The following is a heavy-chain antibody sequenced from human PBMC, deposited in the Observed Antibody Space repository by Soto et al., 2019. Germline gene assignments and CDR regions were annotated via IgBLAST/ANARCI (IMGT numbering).Heavy chain of an antibody. CDR3: ARARXSYYYDSSGSNGGPFGY. V-gene: IGHV1-69*13. J-gene: IGHJ4*02. Sequence: SVKVSCKASGGTFSSYAISWVRQAPGQGLEWMGGIIPIFGTANYAQKFQGRVTITADESTSTAYMELSSLRSEDTAVYYCARARXSYYYDSSGSNGGPFGYWGQGTLVTVSS. CDR2: IIPIFGTA. D-gene: IGHD3-22*01. CDR1: GGTFSSYA.